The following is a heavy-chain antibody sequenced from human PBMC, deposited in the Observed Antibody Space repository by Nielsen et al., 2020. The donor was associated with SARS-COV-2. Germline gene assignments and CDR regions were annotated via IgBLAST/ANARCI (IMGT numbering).Heavy chain of an antibody. CDR2: INHTNGGT. V-gene: IGHV1-46*01. Sequence: ASVKVSCKASGYTFTNNYMHWVRQAPGEGGEWMGLINHTNGGTTYAQKFLGTVTMTRDTSTSTVFMELSSLRSDDTAVYYCARDSSGTYRRVDYWGQGTLVTVSS. CDR1: GYTFTNNY. J-gene: IGHJ4*02. CDR3: ARDSSGTYRRVDY. D-gene: IGHD3-22*01.